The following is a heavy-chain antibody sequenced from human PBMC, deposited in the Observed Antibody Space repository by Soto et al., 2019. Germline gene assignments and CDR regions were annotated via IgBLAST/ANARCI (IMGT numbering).Heavy chain of an antibody. D-gene: IGHD2-21*02. V-gene: IGHV4-39*01. CDR3: ARTHIVVVTAPGANWFDP. CDR1: GGSISSSSYY. J-gene: IGHJ5*02. Sequence: SETLSLTCTVSGGSISSSSYYWGWIRQPPGKGLEWIGSIYYSGSTYYNPSLKSRVTISVDTSKNQFSLKLSSVTAADTAVYYCARTHIVVVTAPGANWFDPWGQGTLVTVSS. CDR2: IYYSGST.